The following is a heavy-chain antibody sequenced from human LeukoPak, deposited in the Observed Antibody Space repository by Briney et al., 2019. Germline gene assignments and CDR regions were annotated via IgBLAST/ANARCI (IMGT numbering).Heavy chain of an antibody. CDR2: IYTSGGT. CDR1: GGSISSGSYY. CDR3: ARTADGYNLHPDYYVGY. D-gene: IGHD5-24*01. V-gene: IGHV4-61*02. J-gene: IGHJ4*02. Sequence: QALSLASPVSGGSISSGSYYWTWIRRPAGKGLEWIGLIYTSGGTNYNPSLKRRVSISADTSKNQFSLKLRTVTAADTAVYYTARTADGYNLHPDYYVGYWGKGNRVNV.